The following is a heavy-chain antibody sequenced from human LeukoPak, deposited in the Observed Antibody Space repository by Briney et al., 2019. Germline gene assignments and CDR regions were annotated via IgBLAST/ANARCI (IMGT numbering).Heavy chain of an antibody. J-gene: IGHJ3*02. V-gene: IGHV3-48*01. CDR2: ISSSSSTI. CDR3: ARDSVEVATSDAFDI. Sequence: PGGSLRLSCAASGFTFSSYSMNWVRQAPGKGLEWVSYISSSSSTIYYADSVKGRFTISRDNAKNSLYLQMNSLRAEDTAVYYCARDSVEVATSDAFDIWGQGIMVTVSS. CDR1: GFTFSSYS. D-gene: IGHD5-24*01.